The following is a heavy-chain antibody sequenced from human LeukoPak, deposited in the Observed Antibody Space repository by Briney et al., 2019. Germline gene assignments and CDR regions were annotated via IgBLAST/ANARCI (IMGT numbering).Heavy chain of an antibody. J-gene: IGHJ6*03. CDR3: ERGLYYYYMDV. CDR1: GGTFSSYA. V-gene: IGHV1-69*05. Sequence: ASVNDSCKASGGTFSSYAISWVRQAPGQGLEGMGGIIPIFGTANYAQKFQGRITITTDESTSTAYMELSSLRSEDTAVYYCERGLYYYYMDVWGKGTTVTVSS. CDR2: IIPIFGTA.